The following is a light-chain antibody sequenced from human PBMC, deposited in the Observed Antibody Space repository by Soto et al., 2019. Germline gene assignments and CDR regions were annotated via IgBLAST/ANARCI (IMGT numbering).Light chain of an antibody. CDR1: SSNVGGYNY. CDR2: EVD. Sequence: QSALTQPPSASWSPGQSVSISCTGSSSNVGGYNYVSWYQQHPGKAPRLIIYEVDKRPSGVPDRFSGSKAGSTASLTVSGLQADDEADYYCWSYAGRNTYVFGPGTKVTVL. V-gene: IGLV2-8*01. CDR3: WSYAGRNTYV. J-gene: IGLJ1*01.